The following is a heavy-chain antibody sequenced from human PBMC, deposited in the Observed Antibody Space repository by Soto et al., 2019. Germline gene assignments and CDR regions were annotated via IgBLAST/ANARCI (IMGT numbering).Heavy chain of an antibody. V-gene: IGHV4-39*01. CDR3: ARHYSSGSRNWFDP. CDR1: GGSISSSSYF. CDR2: IYYSGST. D-gene: IGHD6-19*01. Sequence: SETLSLTCIVSGGSISSSSYFWVWVRQPPGKGLEWIGSIYYSGSTYYNPSLRSRVTISVDTSKNQFSLKLSSVTAADTAVFYCARHYSSGSRNWFDPWGQGTLVSVSS. J-gene: IGHJ5*02.